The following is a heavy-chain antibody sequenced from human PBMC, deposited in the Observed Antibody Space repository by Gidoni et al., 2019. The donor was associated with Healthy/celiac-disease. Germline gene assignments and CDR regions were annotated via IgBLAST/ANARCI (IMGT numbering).Heavy chain of an antibody. Sequence: EVQLLESGGGLVQPGGSLRLSCAASGFPFGSYAMSVVRQAPGKGLEWVSAISGRGGSTYYADSVKGRFTISRDNSKNTLYLQMNSLRAEDTAVYYCAKDSQTHYCDYLDYWGQGTLVTVSS. J-gene: IGHJ4*02. V-gene: IGHV3-23*01. D-gene: IGHD4-17*01. CDR3: AKDSQTHYCDYLDY. CDR2: ISGRGGST. CDR1: GFPFGSYA.